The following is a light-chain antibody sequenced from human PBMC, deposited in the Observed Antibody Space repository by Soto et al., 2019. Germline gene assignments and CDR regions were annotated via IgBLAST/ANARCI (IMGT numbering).Light chain of an antibody. CDR3: HHYNNWPRT. CDR2: GAS. Sequence: EIVMTQPPASLSVSPGERATLSCRASQNVNSNLAWYQQKPGQAPRFLIYGASTRATGIPARFSGSGSGTEFTLTISSLQSEDFAVYYCHHYNNWPRTFGQGTKVEIK. V-gene: IGKV3-15*01. J-gene: IGKJ1*01. CDR1: QNVNSN.